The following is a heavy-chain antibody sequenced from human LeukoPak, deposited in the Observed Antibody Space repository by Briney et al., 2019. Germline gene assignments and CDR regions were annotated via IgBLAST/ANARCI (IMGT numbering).Heavy chain of an antibody. CDR1: GGSISSYY. CDR2: IYYSGST. J-gene: IGHJ6*02. CDR3: GRHRSSIAVAGYYYSYGMDV. V-gene: IGHV4-59*08. Sequence: SETLSLTCTVSGGSISSYYWSWIRQPRGKGLEWSGYIYYSGSTNYNPSLKSRVTISVDTSKNQFSLKLSSVTAADTAVYYCGRHRSSIAVAGYYYSYGMDVWGQGTTVTVSS. D-gene: IGHD6-19*01.